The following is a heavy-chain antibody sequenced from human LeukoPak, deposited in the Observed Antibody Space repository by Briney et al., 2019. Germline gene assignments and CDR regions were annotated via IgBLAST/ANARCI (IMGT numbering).Heavy chain of an antibody. CDR1: GYTFTNYG. CDR3: ARDQGQRRDVYNFWWED. CDR2: ISGYNGNT. V-gene: IGHV1-18*01. D-gene: IGHD5-24*01. J-gene: IGHJ4*02. Sequence: ASVKVSCKASGYTFTNYGISWVRQAPGQGLGWMGWISGYNGNTNHAQKFQGRVTMTTDTSTSTAYIELRSLRSDDTAVYYCARDQGQRRDVYNFWWEDWGQGTLVTVSS.